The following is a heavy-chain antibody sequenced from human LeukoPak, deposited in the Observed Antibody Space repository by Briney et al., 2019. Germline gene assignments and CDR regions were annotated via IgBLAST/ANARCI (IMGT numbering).Heavy chain of an antibody. J-gene: IGHJ4*02. V-gene: IGHV1-2*06. Sequence: APVKVSCKASGYTFTGYYMHWVRQAPGQGLEWMGRINPNSGGTNYAQKCQGRVTMTRDTSINTAYMDLSRLRSDDTAVYYCARGRNSVYYFNVVAPSYFDYWGQGTLVTVSS. D-gene: IGHD3-22*01. CDR2: INPNSGGT. CDR1: GYTFTGYY. CDR3: ARGRNSVYYFNVVAPSYFDY.